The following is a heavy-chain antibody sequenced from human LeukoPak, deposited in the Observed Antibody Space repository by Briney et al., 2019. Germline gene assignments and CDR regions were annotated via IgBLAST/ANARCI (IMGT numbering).Heavy chain of an antibody. V-gene: IGHV1-18*01. CDR1: GHTFTTYG. CDR3: ARDFAFWSGEDVFDV. CDR2: ISGYNGNT. D-gene: IGHD3-3*01. J-gene: IGHJ3*01. Sequence: ASVKVSCKASGHTFTTYGISWVRQAPGQGLERMGWISGYNGNTYYAQKFQGRVTMTTDISRSTAYMELRSLRSDDTAVYYCARDFAFWSGEDVFDVWAQGTMVTVSS.